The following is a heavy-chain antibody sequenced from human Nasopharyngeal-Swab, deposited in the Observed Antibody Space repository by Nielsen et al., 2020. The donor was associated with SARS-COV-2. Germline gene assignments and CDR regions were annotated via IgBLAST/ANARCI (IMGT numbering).Heavy chain of an antibody. V-gene: IGHV3-73*01. D-gene: IGHD3-9*01. CDR3: SSEGILTGYIYYYGMDV. J-gene: IGHJ6*02. CDR2: IRSKANSYAT. CDR1: GFSFSDSA. Sequence: GGSLRLSCGASGFSFSDSAMHWVRQASGKGPEWVGRIRSKANSYATGYAESAKGRFTISRDDSKNTAYLQMNSLKTEDTAVYYCSSEGILTGYIYYYGMDVWGQGTTVTVSS.